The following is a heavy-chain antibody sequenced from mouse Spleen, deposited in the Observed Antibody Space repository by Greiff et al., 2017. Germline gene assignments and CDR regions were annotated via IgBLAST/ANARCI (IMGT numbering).Heavy chain of an antibody. CDR1: GYSFTSYY. CDR2: IYPGSGNT. V-gene: IGHV1-66*01. D-gene: IGHD1-1*01. CDR3: ARGVTTVVDAWFAY. Sequence: QVQLQQSGPELVKPGASVKISCKASGYSFTSYYIHWVKQRPGQGLEWIGWIYPGSGNTKYNEKFKGKATLTADTSSSTAYMQLSSLTSEDSAVYYCARGVTTVVDAWFAYWGQGTLVTVSA. J-gene: IGHJ3*01.